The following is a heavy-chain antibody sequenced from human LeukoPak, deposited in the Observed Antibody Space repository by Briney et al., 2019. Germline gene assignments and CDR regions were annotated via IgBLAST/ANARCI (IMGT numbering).Heavy chain of an antibody. CDR1: GDSVSSKSAA. V-gene: IGHV6-1*01. Sequence: SQTLSLTCAISGDSVSSKSAAWNWIRQSPSRGLEWVGRTYYRSKWSNEYAASVKGRITVNPDTSKNQFSLQLSSVTPEDTAVYYCARSRAATFDYWGQGTLVTVSS. D-gene: IGHD2-15*01. J-gene: IGHJ4*02. CDR2: TYYRSKWSN. CDR3: ARSRAATFDY.